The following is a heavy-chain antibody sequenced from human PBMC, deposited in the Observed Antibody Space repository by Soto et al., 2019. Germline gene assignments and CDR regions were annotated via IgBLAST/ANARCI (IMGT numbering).Heavy chain of an antibody. J-gene: IGHJ5*02. Sequence: SETLSLTCTVSGGSISSYYWSWIRQPPGKGLEWIGYIYYSGSTNYNPSLKSRVTISVDTSKNQFSLKLSSVTAADTAVYYCARDYYFYDYIWGSYRRRFDPWGQGTLVTVSS. CDR3: ARDYYFYDYIWGSYRRRFDP. CDR2: IYYSGST. V-gene: IGHV4-59*01. D-gene: IGHD3-16*02. CDR1: GGSISSYY.